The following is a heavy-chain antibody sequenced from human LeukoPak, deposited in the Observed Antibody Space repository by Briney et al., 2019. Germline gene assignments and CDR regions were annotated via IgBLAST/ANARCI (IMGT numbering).Heavy chain of an antibody. CDR2: IWYDGSNK. D-gene: IGHD6-13*01. Sequence: PGGSLRLSCAASGFTFSSYGMHWVRQAPGKGLEWVAVIWYDGSNKYYADSVKGRFTISRDNSKNTPYLQMNSLRAEDTAVYYCARELIAAAGTGAFDYWGQGTLVTVSS. CDR1: GFTFSSYG. CDR3: ARELIAAAGTGAFDY. V-gene: IGHV3-33*01. J-gene: IGHJ4*02.